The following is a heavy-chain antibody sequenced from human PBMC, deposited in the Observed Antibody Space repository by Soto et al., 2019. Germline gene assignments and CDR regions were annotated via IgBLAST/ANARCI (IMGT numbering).Heavy chain of an antibody. V-gene: IGHV1-69*12. CDR2: IIPIFGAA. J-gene: IGHJ6*02. Sequence: QVQLVQSGAEVKKPGSSVKVSCKASGGTFSSFDINWVRQAPGQGLEWMGGIIPIFGAADYAQKFQGRVTITADESTSTAYMELSSLRSEDTAVYYCASPILPTPGYYYGMDVWGQGTTVTVYS. D-gene: IGHD2-21*01. CDR1: GGTFSSFD. CDR3: ASPILPTPGYYYGMDV.